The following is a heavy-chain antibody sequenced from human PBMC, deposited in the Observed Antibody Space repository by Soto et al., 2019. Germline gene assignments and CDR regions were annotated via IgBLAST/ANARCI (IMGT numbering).Heavy chain of an antibody. D-gene: IGHD2-15*01. CDR3: ARGTPHRYCSGGSCYSSWFDP. CDR1: GGSFSGYY. V-gene: IGHV4-34*01. J-gene: IGHJ5*02. Sequence: QVPLQQWGAGLLKPSETLSLTCAVYGGSFSGYYWSWIRQPPGKGLEWIGEINHSGSTNYNPSLKSRVTISVDTSKNQFSLKLSSVTAADTAVYYCARGTPHRYCSGGSCYSSWFDPWGQGTLVTVSS. CDR2: INHSGST.